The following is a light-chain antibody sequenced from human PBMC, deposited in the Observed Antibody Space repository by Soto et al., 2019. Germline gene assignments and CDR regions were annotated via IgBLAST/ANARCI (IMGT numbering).Light chain of an antibody. CDR2: GAS. CDR3: QQYESSTPSYT. J-gene: IGKJ2*01. V-gene: IGKV3-20*01. CDR1: QSLSSTY. Sequence: DIVLTQSPGTLSSSPGDRATLSCRASQSLSSTYLGWYQQKPGHANMLLIYGASSRTTGIADRFSGSGTGTDFNLTLSSMEPQDFEVYYCQQYESSTPSYTFGQGTKLEIK.